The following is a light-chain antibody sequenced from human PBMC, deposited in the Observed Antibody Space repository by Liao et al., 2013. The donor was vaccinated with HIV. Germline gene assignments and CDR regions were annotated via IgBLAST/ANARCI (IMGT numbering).Light chain of an antibody. J-gene: IGLJ1*01. V-gene: IGLV3-25*03. CDR3: QAWGRSTSYG. CDR1: ALPNQY. CDR2: KDS. Sequence: SYELTQPPSVSVSPGQTARITCSGDALPNQYAYWYQQKPGQAPVLLIYKDSERPSGIPERFSGSSSGTTVTLTISGVQAEDEADYYCQAWGRSTSYGFGTGTKVTVL.